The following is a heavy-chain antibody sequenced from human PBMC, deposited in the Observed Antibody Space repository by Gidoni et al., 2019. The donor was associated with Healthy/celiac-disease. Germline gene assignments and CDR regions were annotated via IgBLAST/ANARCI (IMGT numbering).Heavy chain of an antibody. V-gene: IGHV4-4*07. D-gene: IGHD3-22*01. CDR2: IYTSGST. CDR1: GGSIRSYY. Sequence: QVQLQESGPGLVKPSETLSLTCTVSGGSIRSYYWSWIRQPAGKGLEWIGRIYTSGSTNYNPSLKSRVTMSVDTSKNQFSLKLSSVTAADTAVYYCARATQENYYDSSGYYYQDAFDIWGQGTMVTVSS. J-gene: IGHJ3*02. CDR3: ARATQENYYDSSGYYYQDAFDI.